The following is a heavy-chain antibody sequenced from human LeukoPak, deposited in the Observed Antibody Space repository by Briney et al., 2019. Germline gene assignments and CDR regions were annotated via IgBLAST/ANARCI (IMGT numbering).Heavy chain of an antibody. D-gene: IGHD6-19*01. V-gene: IGHV3-30*03. CDR3: ARVRSSGWYTTG. CDR2: ISYDGSNK. Sequence: RGSLRLSCTASGFSISSYSMNWVRQAPGKGLEWVAAISYDGSNKYYADSVKGRFTISRDNSKNTLYLQMNSLRAEDTAVYYCARVRSSGWYTTGWGQGTLVTVSS. J-gene: IGHJ4*02. CDR1: GFSISSYS.